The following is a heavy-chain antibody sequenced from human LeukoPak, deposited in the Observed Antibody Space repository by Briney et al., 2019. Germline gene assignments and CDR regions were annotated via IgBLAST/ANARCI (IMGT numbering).Heavy chain of an antibody. V-gene: IGHV4-59*11. J-gene: IGHJ6*03. CDR2: IYYSGST. CDR3: ARATWGLYDFWSGYSGYYMDV. D-gene: IGHD3-3*01. CDR1: GGSIGSHY. Sequence: PSKTLSLTCTVSGGSIGSHYWSWIRQPPGKGLEWIGYIYYSGSTNYNPSLKSRVTISVDTSKNQFSLKLSSVTAADTAVYYCARATWGLYDFWSGYSGYYMDVWGKGTTVTVSS.